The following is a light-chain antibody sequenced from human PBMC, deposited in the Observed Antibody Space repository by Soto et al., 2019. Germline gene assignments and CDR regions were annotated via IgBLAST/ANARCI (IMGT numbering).Light chain of an antibody. J-gene: IGKJ4*01. CDR3: QRRNVCPST. V-gene: IGKV3-11*01. CDR1: QSVSSY. Sequence: EIVLTQSPATLSLSPGERAALSCRASQSVSSYLAWYQQKPGQAPRLLIYDASKRAPGIPARFTGSGSGTGSKFTISSLEPEDCAVYFSQRRNVCPSTFGGGTKVEI. CDR2: DAS.